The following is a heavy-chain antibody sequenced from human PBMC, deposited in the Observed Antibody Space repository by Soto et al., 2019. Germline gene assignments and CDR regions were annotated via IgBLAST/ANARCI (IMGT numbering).Heavy chain of an antibody. V-gene: IGHV1-69*08. CDR1: GGTFSSYT. D-gene: IGHD1-26*01. Sequence: QVQLVQSGAEVKKPGSSVKVSCKASGGTFSSYTISWVRQAPGQGLEWMGRIIPILGIANYAQKFQGRVTITAAKSTSTAYMELSSLRSEDTAVYYCARERENDYYGMDVWGQGTTVTVSS. J-gene: IGHJ6*02. CDR2: IIPILGIA. CDR3: ARERENDYYGMDV.